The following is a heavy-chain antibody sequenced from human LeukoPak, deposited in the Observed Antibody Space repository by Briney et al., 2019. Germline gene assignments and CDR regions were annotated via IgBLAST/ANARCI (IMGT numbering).Heavy chain of an antibody. D-gene: IGHD3-22*01. CDR3: APLGLMHVSSGYQNY. J-gene: IGHJ4*02. V-gene: IGHV1-58*02. CDR1: GFTFTSSA. Sequence: GASVKVSCKASGFTFTSSAMQWVRQARGQRLEWIGWSVVGSGNTNYAQKFQERVTITRDMSTSTAYMELSSLRSEDTAVYYCAPLGLMHVSSGYQNYWGQGTLVTVSS. CDR2: SVVGSGNT.